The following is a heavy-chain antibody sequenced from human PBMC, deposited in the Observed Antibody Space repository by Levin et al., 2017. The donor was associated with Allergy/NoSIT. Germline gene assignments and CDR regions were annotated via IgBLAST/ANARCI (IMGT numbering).Heavy chain of an antibody. D-gene: IGHD6-13*01. CDR1: GYTFSSYS. J-gene: IGHJ4*02. CDR2: ISAYSGKR. CDR3: ARVISSRIYPLQVDY. Sequence: ASVKVSCKASGYTFSSYSIGWVRQAPGQGLEWMGWISAYSGKRHSAQKFQGRVTMTSERSTMTAYMDLRSLQSDDTAVYYCARVISSRIYPLQVDYWGQGTLVTVSS. V-gene: IGHV1-18*01.